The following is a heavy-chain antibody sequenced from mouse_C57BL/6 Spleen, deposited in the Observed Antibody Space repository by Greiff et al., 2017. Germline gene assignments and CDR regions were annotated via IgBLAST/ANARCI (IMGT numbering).Heavy chain of an antibody. V-gene: IGHV1-55*01. Sequence: QVQLQQPGAELVKPGASVKMSCKASGYTFTGYCITWVKQRPGQGLEWIGDIYPGNGGTNYNAKFKSKATLTVDTSSSTAYMHRSSLTSEDSAVXYSARRSGYPYYFDYWGQGTTLTVSS. CDR3: ARRSGYPYYFDY. CDR1: GYTFTGYC. CDR2: IYPGNGGT. D-gene: IGHD3-2*02. J-gene: IGHJ2*01.